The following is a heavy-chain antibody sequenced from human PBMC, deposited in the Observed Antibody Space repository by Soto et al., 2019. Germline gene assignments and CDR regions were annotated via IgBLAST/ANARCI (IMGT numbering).Heavy chain of an antibody. CDR3: ARGAQVRGYGEILHGLDV. Sequence: VQLVESGGGLVQPGGSLRLSCEASGFTFRNYDMHWVRQATGKGLEWVSGIGTAGEPYYPGSVMGRFCISRDNAKNSFYLQMNSLRAGDTAVYYCARGAQVRGYGEILHGLDVWGQGTTVTVSS. CDR2: IGTAGEP. V-gene: IGHV3-13*05. D-gene: IGHD3-10*01. CDR1: GFTFRNYD. J-gene: IGHJ6*02.